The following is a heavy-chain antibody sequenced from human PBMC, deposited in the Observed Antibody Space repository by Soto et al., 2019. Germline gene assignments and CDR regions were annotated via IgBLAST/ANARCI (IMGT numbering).Heavy chain of an antibody. V-gene: IGHV4-59*01. CDR1: GGSISSYY. CDR2: IYYSGST. Sequence: SETLSLTCTVSGGSISSYYWSWIRQPPGKGLEWIGYIYYSGSTNYNPSLKSRVTISVDTSKNQFSLKLSSVTAADTAVYYCARDSIWFGELLGPFDYYYYGMDVWGQGATVTVSS. CDR3: ARDSIWFGELLGPFDYYYYGMDV. J-gene: IGHJ6*02. D-gene: IGHD3-10*01.